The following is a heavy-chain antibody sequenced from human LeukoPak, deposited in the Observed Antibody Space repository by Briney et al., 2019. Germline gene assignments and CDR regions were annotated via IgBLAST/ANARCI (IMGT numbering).Heavy chain of an antibody. CDR3: ARAGSKFDAFDI. CDR1: GGSISSYY. V-gene: IGHV4-59*01. D-gene: IGHD3-10*01. Sequence: SETLSLTCTVSGGSISSYYWSWIRQPPGKGLEWIGYIYYSGSTNCNPSLKSRVTISVDTSKNQFSLKLSSVTAADTAVYYCARAGSKFDAFDIWGQGTMVTVSS. CDR2: IYYSGST. J-gene: IGHJ3*02.